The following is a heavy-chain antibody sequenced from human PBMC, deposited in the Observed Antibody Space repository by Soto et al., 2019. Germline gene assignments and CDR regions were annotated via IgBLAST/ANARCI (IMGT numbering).Heavy chain of an antibody. CDR1: GFTFSSYE. CDR3: ARDSYDYGGNGLKPHDY. Sequence: PGGSLRLSCAASGFTFSSYEMNWVRQAPGKGLEWVSYISSSGSTIYYADSVKGRFTISRDNAKNSLYLQMNSLRAEDTAVYYCARDSYDYGGNGLKPHDYWGQGTLVTVSS. V-gene: IGHV3-48*03. CDR2: ISSSGSTI. D-gene: IGHD4-17*01. J-gene: IGHJ4*02.